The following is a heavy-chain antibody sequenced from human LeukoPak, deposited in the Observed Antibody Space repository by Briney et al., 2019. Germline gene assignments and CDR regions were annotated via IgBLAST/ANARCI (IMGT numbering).Heavy chain of an antibody. CDR3: ARDFPLRF. J-gene: IGHJ4*02. V-gene: IGHV3-7*05. CDR1: GFTFSSYW. CDR2: IKEDGSEK. Sequence: GGSLRLSCAASGFTFSSYWMNWVRQAPGKGLEWVANIKEDGSEKNYVDSVKGRFTISRDNARNSLYLQMSSLRAEDTAVYYCARDFPLRFWGQGTLVTVSS.